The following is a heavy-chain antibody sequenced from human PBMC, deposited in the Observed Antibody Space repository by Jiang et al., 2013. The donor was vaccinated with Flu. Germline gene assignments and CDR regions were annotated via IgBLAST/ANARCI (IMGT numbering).Heavy chain of an antibody. CDR3: ARSTAGADNNYFDP. V-gene: IGHV2-70*11. D-gene: IGHD6-13*01. Sequence: PTQTLTLTCSFSGFSLKTHGMCVSWIRQPPGKALEWLARIDWEDDKYYSTSLKTRLTISKDTFKSQVVLTMTNIDPVDTATYYCARSTAGADNNYFDPWGQGTLVTVSS. CDR2: IDWEDDK. J-gene: IGHJ5*02. CDR1: GFSLKTHGMC.